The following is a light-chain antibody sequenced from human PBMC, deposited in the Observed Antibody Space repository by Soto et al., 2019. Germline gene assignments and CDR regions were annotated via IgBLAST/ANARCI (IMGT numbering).Light chain of an antibody. Sequence: ALTQPASVSGSPGQSIAISCTGSSSDIGIYKYVSWYQQHPGKVPKLIIYEVTNRPSGVSNRFSGSKSGNTASLTISGLQAEDEADYYCSSYTTSSTRVFGPGTKVTVL. CDR3: SSYTTSSTRV. CDR1: SSDIGIYKY. CDR2: EVT. J-gene: IGLJ1*01. V-gene: IGLV2-14*01.